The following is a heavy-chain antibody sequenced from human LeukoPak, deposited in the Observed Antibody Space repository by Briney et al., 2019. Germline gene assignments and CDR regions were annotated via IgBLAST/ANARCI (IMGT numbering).Heavy chain of an antibody. CDR3: VGGDY. CDR1: EFSVGSNY. Sequence: GGSLRLSCAASEFSVGSNYMNWVRQAPGKGLECVANINQDGSDKYYVDSVKGRFTISRDNTKNSLYLQMNSLRAEDTAVYYCVGGDYWGQGTLVTVSS. CDR2: INQDGSDK. V-gene: IGHV3-7*01. J-gene: IGHJ4*02.